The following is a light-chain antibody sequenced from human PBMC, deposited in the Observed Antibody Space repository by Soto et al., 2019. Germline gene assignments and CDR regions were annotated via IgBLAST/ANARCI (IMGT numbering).Light chain of an antibody. V-gene: IGKV1-12*01. CDR3: QQANGFPLT. CDR1: QGIRSW. CDR2: AAS. J-gene: IGKJ4*01. Sequence: QMTQSPSSVVASVGDRGTLTCRASQGIRSWFDWYQAKPGQXXKXXIYAASSLQSGVPSRFSAIICGTDGTLTLRSLQPEDGPTYAGQQANGFPLTFGGGTKVEI.